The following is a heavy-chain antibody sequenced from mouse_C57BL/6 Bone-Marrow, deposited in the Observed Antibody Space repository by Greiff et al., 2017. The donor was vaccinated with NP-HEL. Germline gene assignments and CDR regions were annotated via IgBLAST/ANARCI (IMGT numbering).Heavy chain of an antibody. Sequence: VQLQQSGAELVRPGSSVKLSCKASGYTFTSYWMHWVKQRPIQGLEWIGNIDPSDSETHYNQKFKDKATLTVDKSSSTAYMQLSSLTSEDSAVYYCARLGLYDGYYWGQGTTLTVSS. V-gene: IGHV1-52*01. CDR2: IDPSDSET. CDR1: GYTFTSYW. CDR3: ARLGLYDGYY. J-gene: IGHJ2*01. D-gene: IGHD2-3*01.